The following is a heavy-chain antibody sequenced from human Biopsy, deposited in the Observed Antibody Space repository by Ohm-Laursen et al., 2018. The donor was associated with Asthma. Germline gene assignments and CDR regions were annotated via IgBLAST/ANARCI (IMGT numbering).Heavy chain of an antibody. Sequence: SLRLSCAASGFTFSNYGMHWVRQAPGKGLEWVAVISFDGSNKDLADSVKGRFTISRDNSKNTMYLEMNSLRAEDTAVYYCAKDVFPGWELRRGPDYWGQGTLGTVSS. CDR3: AKDVFPGWELRRGPDY. V-gene: IGHV3-30*18. J-gene: IGHJ4*02. CDR2: ISFDGSNK. D-gene: IGHD1-26*01. CDR1: GFTFSNYG.